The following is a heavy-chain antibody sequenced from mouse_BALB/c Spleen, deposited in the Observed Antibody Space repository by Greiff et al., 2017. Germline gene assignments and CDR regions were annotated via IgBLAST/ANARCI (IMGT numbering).Heavy chain of an antibody. CDR3: ASLNYYGSSQYAMDY. Sequence: QVQLKESGAELVRPGTSVKVSCKASGYAFTNYLIEWVKQRPGQGLEWIGVINPGSGGTNYNEKFKGKATLTADKSSSTAYMQLSSLTSDDSAVYFCASLNYYGSSQYAMDYWGQGTSVTVSS. J-gene: IGHJ4*01. V-gene: IGHV1-54*01. CDR1: GYAFTNYL. CDR2: INPGSGGT. D-gene: IGHD1-1*01.